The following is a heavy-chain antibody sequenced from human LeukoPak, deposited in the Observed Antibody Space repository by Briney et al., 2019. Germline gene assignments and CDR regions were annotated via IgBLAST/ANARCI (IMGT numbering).Heavy chain of an antibody. CDR3: ATSMVRGLIPRDALDV. J-gene: IGHJ3*01. CDR2: IYHSGST. Sequence: SGTLSLTCAVSGDSITSSNWWSWVRQAPGKGLEWIGEIYHSGSTNYNPSLKSRVTISVDKSKKQVSLKVTSVTAADTAVYYCATSMVRGLIPRDALDVWGQGTMVTVSS. CDR1: GDSITSSNW. D-gene: IGHD3-10*01. V-gene: IGHV4-4*02.